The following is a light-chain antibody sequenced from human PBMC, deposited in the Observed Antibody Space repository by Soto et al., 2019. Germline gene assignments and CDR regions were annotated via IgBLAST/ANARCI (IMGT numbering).Light chain of an antibody. CDR3: AAWDDSLSGRV. CDR2: KNS. CDR1: SSNIGSHN. V-gene: IGLV1-47*01. Sequence: QSALTQPPSASGTPGQRVSISCSGGSSNIGSHNVYWYQQLPGTAPKLLIFKNSQRPSGVPDRFSGSKSGTSASLAISGLRSEDEADYYCAAWDDSLSGRVFRTGNKVTGL. J-gene: IGLJ1*01.